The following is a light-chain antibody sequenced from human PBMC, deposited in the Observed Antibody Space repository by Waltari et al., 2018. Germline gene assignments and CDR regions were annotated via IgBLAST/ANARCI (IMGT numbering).Light chain of an antibody. V-gene: IGKV2-30*01. Sequence: DVVMTQSPLSLAVTLGQPASISCRSSQSLVSSDGNTYVNWFQQRPGQSPRRLLYKVSNRDAGVPYRFSGSGSGTDFTLRISRVEAEDVGIYYCMQGTHRPWTFGQGTRVEIK. CDR1: QSLVSSDGNTY. CDR3: MQGTHRPWT. J-gene: IGKJ1*01. CDR2: KVS.